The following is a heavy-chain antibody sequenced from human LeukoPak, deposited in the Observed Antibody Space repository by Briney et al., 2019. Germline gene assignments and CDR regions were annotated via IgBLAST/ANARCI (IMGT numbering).Heavy chain of an antibody. V-gene: IGHV3-23*01. CDR2: ISGSGGST. CDR3: AKGSYGDSPYWYFNL. J-gene: IGHJ2*01. CDR1: GFTVSSNY. Sequence: GGSLRLSCAASGFTVSSNYMSWVRQAPGKGLEWVSAISGSGGSTYYADSVKGRFTISRDNSKNTLYLQMNSLRAEDTAVYYCAKGSYGDSPYWYFNLWGRGTLVTVSS. D-gene: IGHD4-17*01.